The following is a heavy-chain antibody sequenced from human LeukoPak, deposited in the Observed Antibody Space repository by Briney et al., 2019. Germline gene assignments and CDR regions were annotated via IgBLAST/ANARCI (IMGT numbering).Heavy chain of an antibody. V-gene: IGHV3-23*01. CDR1: GFTFSSYA. Sequence: GGSLRLSCAASGFTFSSYAMSWVRQAPGNWLEWVSAISGSGGSTYYADSVKGRFTISRDNSKNTLYLQMNSLRAEDTAVYYCAKDLGLVSSGYDYWGQGTLVTVSS. D-gene: IGHD5-12*01. CDR2: ISGSGGST. J-gene: IGHJ4*02. CDR3: AKDLGLVSSGYDY.